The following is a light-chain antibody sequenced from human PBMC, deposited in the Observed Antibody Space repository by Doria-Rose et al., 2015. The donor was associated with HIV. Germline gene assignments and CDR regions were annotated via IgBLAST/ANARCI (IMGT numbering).Light chain of an antibody. CDR2: KAS. CDR3: QQYNTYPWT. Sequence: TQPPSTLSTSVGDRATISCRASQIISNWLAWYQQKPGKAPKLLIYKASSLESGVPSRFSGSGSGTDFTLTISSLQPDDFATYFCQQYNTYPWTFGQGTKVEIK. V-gene: IGKV1-5*03. J-gene: IGKJ1*01. CDR1: QIISNW.